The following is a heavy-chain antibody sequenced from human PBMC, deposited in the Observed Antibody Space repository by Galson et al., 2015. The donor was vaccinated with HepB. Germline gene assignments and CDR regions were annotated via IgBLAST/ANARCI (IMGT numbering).Heavy chain of an antibody. CDR1: GFTFSSYA. CDR3: VLGESSSSGNDYFDY. D-gene: IGHD6-13*01. J-gene: IGHJ4*02. CDR2: ISSNGGST. V-gene: IGHV3-64D*06. Sequence: SLRLSCAASGFTFSSYAMHWVRQAPGKGLEYVSAISSNGGSTYYADSVKGRFTISRDNSKNTLYLQMSSLRAEDTAVYYCVLGESSSSGNDYFDYWGQGTLVTVSS.